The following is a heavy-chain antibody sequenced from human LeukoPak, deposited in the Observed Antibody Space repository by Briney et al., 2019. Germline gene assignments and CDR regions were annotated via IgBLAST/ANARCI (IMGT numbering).Heavy chain of an antibody. CDR3: ARDPRTNQYYYDSSAFDI. D-gene: IGHD3-22*01. J-gene: IGHJ3*02. Sequence: SETLSLTCTVSGGSISSSSYYWGWIRQPPGKGLEWIGSIYYSGSTYYNPSLKSRVTLSVDTSKNQFSLKLSSVTAADTAVYYCARDPRTNQYYYDSSAFDIWGQGTMVTVSS. V-gene: IGHV4-39*07. CDR2: IYYSGST. CDR1: GGSISSSSYY.